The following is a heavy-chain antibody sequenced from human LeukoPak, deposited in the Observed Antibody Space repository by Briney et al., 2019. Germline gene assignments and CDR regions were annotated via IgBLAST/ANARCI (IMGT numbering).Heavy chain of an antibody. Sequence: VASVRVSCKPSGYIFTSSSITWVRQAPGQQLEWMGWISTFNGYTKYAQNLQGRVTMTRDTSTRTVYLEMRNLRPDDTAVYFCARGEFYYDLWGQGTLVTVSS. J-gene: IGHJ4*02. CDR3: ARGEFYYDL. CDR2: ISTFNGYT. CDR1: GYIFTSSS. D-gene: IGHD3-16*01. V-gene: IGHV1-18*04.